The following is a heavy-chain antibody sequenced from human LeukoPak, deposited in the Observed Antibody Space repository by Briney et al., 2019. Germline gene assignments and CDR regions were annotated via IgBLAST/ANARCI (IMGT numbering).Heavy chain of an antibody. J-gene: IGHJ4*02. D-gene: IGHD6-19*01. CDR1: GFTFSSYS. Sequence: GGSLRLSCAASGFTFSSYSMNWVRQAPGKGLEWVSYISSSSSYIYYADSVKGRFTISRDNAKNSLYLQMNSLRAEDTAVYYCARDSSSGWYSFDYWGQGTLVTVSS. CDR3: ARDSSSGWYSFDY. CDR2: ISSSSSYI. V-gene: IGHV3-21*01.